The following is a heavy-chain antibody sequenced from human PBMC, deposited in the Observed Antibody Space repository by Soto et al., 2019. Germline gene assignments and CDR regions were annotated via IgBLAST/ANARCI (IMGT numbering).Heavy chain of an antibody. Sequence: PSETLSLTCAVYGGSFSGYYWSWISQPPGKGLEWIGEINHSGSTNYNPSLKSRVTISVDTSKNQFSLKLSSVTAADTAVYYCASGELLNYYYYVMAGCGQGSTV. CDR1: GGSFSGYY. CDR2: INHSGST. CDR3: ASGELLNYYYYVMAG. V-gene: IGHV4-34*01. D-gene: IGHD1-26*01. J-gene: IGHJ6*02.